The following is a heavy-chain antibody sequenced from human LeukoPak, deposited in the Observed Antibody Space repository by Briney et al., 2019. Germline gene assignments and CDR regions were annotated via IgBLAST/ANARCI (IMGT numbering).Heavy chain of an antibody. J-gene: IGHJ3*02. CDR3: ARDLILRCGGDCFSAFDI. CDR2: INWNGGST. D-gene: IGHD2-21*01. Sequence: GSLRLSCAASGFTFDDYGMSWVRQAPGKGLEWVSGINWNGGSTGYADSVKGRFTISRDNAKNSLYLQMNSLRAEDTALYYCARDLILRCGGDCFSAFDIWGQGTMVTVSS. V-gene: IGHV3-20*04. CDR1: GFTFDDYG.